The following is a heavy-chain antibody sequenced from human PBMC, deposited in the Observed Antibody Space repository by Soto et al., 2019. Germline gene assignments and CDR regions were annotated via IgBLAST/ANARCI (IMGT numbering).Heavy chain of an antibody. CDR1: GGTFSSYA. CDR3: AIVVVVAALSPGPSYYYYGMDV. J-gene: IGHJ6*02. CDR2: IIPIFGTA. Sequence: SVKVSCKASGGTFSSYAISWVLQAPGQGLEWMGGIIPIFGTANYAQKFQGRVTITADESTSTAYMELSSLRSEDTAVYYCAIVVVVAALSPGPSYYYYGMDVWGQGTTVTSP. D-gene: IGHD2-15*01. V-gene: IGHV1-69*13.